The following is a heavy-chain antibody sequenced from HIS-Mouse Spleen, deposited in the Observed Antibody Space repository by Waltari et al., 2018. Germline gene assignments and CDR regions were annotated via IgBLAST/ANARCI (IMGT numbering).Heavy chain of an antibody. CDR1: GGSISSRSYY. CDR2: IYYSGST. Sequence: QLQLQESGPGLVTPSETLSLPCTGAGGSISSRSYYSGWFRQPPGKGLEWIGSIYYSGSTYYNPSLKSRVTISVDTSKNQFSLKLSSVTAADTAVYYCAREIPYSSSWYDWYFDLWGRGTLVTVSS. CDR3: AREIPYSSSWYDWYFDL. J-gene: IGHJ2*01. D-gene: IGHD6-13*01. V-gene: IGHV4-39*07.